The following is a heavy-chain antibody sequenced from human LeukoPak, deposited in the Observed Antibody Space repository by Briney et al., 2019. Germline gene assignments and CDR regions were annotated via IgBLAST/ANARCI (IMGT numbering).Heavy chain of an antibody. CDR2: IDYNGST. CDR3: ARDGRTSVTIAFDV. Sequence: SETLSLTCTVSGASISTYYWSWIRQPPGKGLEWIGYIDYNGSTNYNPSLKSRVNISLDTSKNQFSLKLRSVTAADTAVYFCARDGRTSVTIAFDVWGQGTIVTVSS. CDR1: GASISTYY. D-gene: IGHD4-17*01. J-gene: IGHJ3*01. V-gene: IGHV4-59*01.